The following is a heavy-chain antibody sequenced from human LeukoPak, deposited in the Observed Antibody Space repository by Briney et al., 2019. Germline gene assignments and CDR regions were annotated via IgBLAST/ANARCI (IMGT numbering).Heavy chain of an antibody. CDR2: IYNTEST. D-gene: IGHD3-10*01. Sequence: PSETLSLTRTVSGGSISSSSYYWGWIRQPPGKGLEWIGSIYNTESTYYNPSLKSRGSISIDTSKNQFSLTLTSVTAADTAVYYCARRGPTGKVFYYWGQGTLVTVSS. CDR1: GGSISSSSYY. J-gene: IGHJ4*02. V-gene: IGHV4-39*01. CDR3: ARRGPTGKVFYY.